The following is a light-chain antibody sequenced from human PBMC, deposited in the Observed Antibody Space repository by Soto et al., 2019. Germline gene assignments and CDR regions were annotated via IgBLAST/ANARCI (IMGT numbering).Light chain of an antibody. CDR3: QQYSNWTRT. CDR2: GAS. Sequence: EIVVTQSPATLSVSPGERATLSCTASQSISTNLAWYQQKPGRAPRLLIYGASTRATGIPARFSGSGSGTEFTLTISSLQSEDFAVYHCQQYSNWTRTFGQGPKA. CDR1: QSISTN. J-gene: IGKJ1*01. V-gene: IGKV3-15*01.